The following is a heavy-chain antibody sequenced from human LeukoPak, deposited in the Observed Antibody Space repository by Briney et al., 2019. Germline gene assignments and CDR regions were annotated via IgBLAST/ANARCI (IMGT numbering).Heavy chain of an antibody. CDR1: GASFSDYY. CDR3: ARFSEYSHSSVHYLDY. V-gene: IGHV4-34*10. CDR2: INHVGST. J-gene: IGHJ4*02. Sequence: SETLSLTCAVYGASFSDYYWTWLRQPPGEGLEWIGEINHVGSTNYNQSLTSRLTMSVDTSRNHFSLKLSSVTAADPAVYYCARFSEYSHSSVHYLDYWGQGTLVSVSS. D-gene: IGHD3-22*01.